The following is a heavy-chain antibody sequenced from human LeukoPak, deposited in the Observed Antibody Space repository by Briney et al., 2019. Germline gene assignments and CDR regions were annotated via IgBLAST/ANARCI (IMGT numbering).Heavy chain of an antibody. V-gene: IGHV1-69*05. CDR3: ARDGGYDSSGYPMDY. D-gene: IGHD3-22*01. CDR2: IIPIFGTA. CDR1: GGTFSSYA. Sequence: WVRVSCMGSGGTFSSYAISGVREAPGKGVEWMGGIIPIFGTANYAQKFQGRVTITTDESTSTAYMELSSLRSEDTAVYYCARDGGYDSSGYPMDYWGQGTLVTVSS. J-gene: IGHJ4*02.